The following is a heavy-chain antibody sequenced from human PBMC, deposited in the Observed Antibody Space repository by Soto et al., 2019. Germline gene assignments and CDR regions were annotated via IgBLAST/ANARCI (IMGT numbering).Heavy chain of an antibody. CDR1: GFTFDDYA. CDR2: ISWNSGSI. D-gene: IGHD5-12*01. Sequence: EVQLVESGGGLVQPGRSLRLSCAASGFTFDDYAMHWVRQAPGKGLEWVSGISWNSGSIGYADSVKGRFTISRDNAKNSLYLQMNSLRAEDTALYYCAKDSKSGGLGRTGGDDAFDIWGQGTMVTVSS. V-gene: IGHV3-9*01. CDR3: AKDSKSGGLGRTGGDDAFDI. J-gene: IGHJ3*02.